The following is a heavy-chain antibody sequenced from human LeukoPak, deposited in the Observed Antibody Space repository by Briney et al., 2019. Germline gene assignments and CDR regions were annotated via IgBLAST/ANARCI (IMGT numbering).Heavy chain of an antibody. V-gene: IGHV4-39*01. D-gene: IGHD1-26*01. CDR3: ARQGLWELPTFDS. CDR1: GGSVSSGSYY. CDR2: VYYSGST. Sequence: SETLSLTCTVSGGSVSSGSYYWGYIRQPPQKGLEWIGSVYYSGSTYYNPSLKSRVTISVDTSKNQFSLKLSSVTAADTAVYYCARQGLWELPTFDSWGQGTLVSVSS. J-gene: IGHJ4*02.